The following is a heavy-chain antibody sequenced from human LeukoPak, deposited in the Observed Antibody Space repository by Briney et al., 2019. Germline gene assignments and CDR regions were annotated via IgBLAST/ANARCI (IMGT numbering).Heavy chain of an antibody. CDR1: GFTFSSYA. J-gene: IGHJ4*02. CDR3: AKDHEYYYDSSGYYYPYCFDY. V-gene: IGHV3-23*01. D-gene: IGHD3-22*01. CDR2: ISGSGGST. Sequence: GGSLRLSCAASGFTFSSYAMSWVRQAPGKGLEWVSAISGSGGSTYYADSVKGRFTISRDNSKNTLYLQMNSLRAEDTAVYYCAKDHEYYYDSSGYYYPYCFDYWGQGTLVTVSS.